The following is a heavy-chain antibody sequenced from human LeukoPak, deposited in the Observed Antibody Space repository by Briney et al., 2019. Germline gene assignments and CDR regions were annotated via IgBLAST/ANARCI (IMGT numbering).Heavy chain of an antibody. CDR1: GFTFSTYA. Sequence: GSLRLSCAASGFTFSTYAMHWVRQAPGKGLEYVSTISSNGYSTYYAKSVKGRFTISRDNSKNTLYLQMGSLRAADMAVYYCARTLDYGDYGGYYYYGIDVWGQGTTVTVSS. D-gene: IGHD4-17*01. CDR3: ARTLDYGDYGGYYYYGIDV. J-gene: IGHJ6*02. V-gene: IGHV3-64*01. CDR2: ISSNGYST.